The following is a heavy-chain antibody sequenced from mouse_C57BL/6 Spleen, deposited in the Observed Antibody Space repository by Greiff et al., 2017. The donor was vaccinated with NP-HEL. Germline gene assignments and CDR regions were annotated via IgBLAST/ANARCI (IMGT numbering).Heavy chain of an antibody. CDR2: IYPGSGST. CDR3: ARGGNYPAWFAY. J-gene: IGHJ3*01. CDR1: GYTFTSYR. V-gene: IGHV1-55*01. Sequence: QVQLQQPGAELVKPGASVKMSCKASGYTFTSYRITWVKQRPGQGLEWIGDIYPGSGSTNYNEKFKSKATLTVDTSSSTAYMQLSSLTSEDSAVYYCARGGNYPAWFAYWGQGTLVTVSA. D-gene: IGHD2-1*01.